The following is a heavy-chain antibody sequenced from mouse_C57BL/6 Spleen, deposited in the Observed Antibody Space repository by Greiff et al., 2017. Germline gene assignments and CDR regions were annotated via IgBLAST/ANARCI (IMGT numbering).Heavy chain of an antibody. J-gene: IGHJ4*01. CDR2: IHPNRGST. D-gene: IGHD1-3*01. CDR3: ARSGEPSYYAMYD. V-gene: IGHV1-64*01. Sequence: VQLQQPGAELVKPGASVKLSFKASGYTFTSYWMHWVKQRPGQGLEWIGMIHPNRGSTNYNEKFKSKATLTVDKSSSTAYMQLSSLTSEDSAVYYCARSGEPSYYAMYDWGQGTSVTVSS. CDR1: GYTFTSYW.